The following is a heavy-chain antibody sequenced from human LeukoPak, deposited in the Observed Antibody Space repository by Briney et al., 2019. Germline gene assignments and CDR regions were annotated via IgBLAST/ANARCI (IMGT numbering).Heavy chain of an antibody. Sequence: SETLSLSCTVSGGSISGYYWSWIRHPAGKGLEWFGRIYTSGSTNYNPSLKSRVTMSVDTSKNQFSLKLSSVTAADTAVYYCARSYCSSTSCPGRRAFDIWGQGTMVTVSS. V-gene: IGHV4-4*07. D-gene: IGHD2-2*01. CDR3: ARSYCSSTSCPGRRAFDI. CDR1: GGSISGYY. J-gene: IGHJ3*02. CDR2: IYTSGST.